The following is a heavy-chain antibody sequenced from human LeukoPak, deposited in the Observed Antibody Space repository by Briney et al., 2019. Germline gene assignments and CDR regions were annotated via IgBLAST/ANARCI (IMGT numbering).Heavy chain of an antibody. V-gene: IGHV1-2*02. D-gene: IGHD3-22*01. Sequence: ASVKVSCKASGYTFTGYYMHWVRQAPGQGLEWMGWINPNRGGTNYAQKFQGRVTMTRDTSISTAYMELSRLRSDDTAVYYCARGLHDSSGYLDYWGQGTLVTVSS. CDR3: ARGLHDSSGYLDY. CDR1: GYTFTGYY. J-gene: IGHJ4*02. CDR2: INPNRGGT.